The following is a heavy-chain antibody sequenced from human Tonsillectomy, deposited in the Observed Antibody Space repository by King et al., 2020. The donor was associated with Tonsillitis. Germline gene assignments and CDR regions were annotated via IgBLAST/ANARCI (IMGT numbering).Heavy chain of an antibody. CDR3: ARDPDYSTSRRKDAFDF. Sequence: VQLVESGGGVVQPGRSLRLSCEAFEFSFNLYAMHWVRQAPGKGLEWVAVISYGGSKTYYADSVKGRFTISRDNSKNTLYLQMNSLRPEDTAVFYCARDPDYSTSRRKDAFDFWGQGTLVTVSS. CDR2: ISYGGSKT. D-gene: IGHD6-13*01. CDR1: EFSFNLYA. J-gene: IGHJ3*01. V-gene: IGHV3-30-3*01.